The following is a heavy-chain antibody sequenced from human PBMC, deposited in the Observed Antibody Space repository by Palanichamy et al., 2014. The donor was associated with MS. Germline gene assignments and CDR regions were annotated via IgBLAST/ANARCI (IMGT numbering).Heavy chain of an antibody. CDR1: GGSISSYY. CDR3: ARDIIAHGHLGGFDP. D-gene: IGHD3-16*01. J-gene: IGHJ5*02. CDR2: IYYSGST. Sequence: QVQLQEPGPGLVKPSETLSLTCTVSGGSISSYYWSWIRQPPGKGLEWIGYIYYSGSTNYNPSLKSRVTISVDTSKNQFSLKLSSVTAADTAVYYCARDIIAHGHLGGFDPWGQGTLVTVSS. V-gene: IGHV4-59*01.